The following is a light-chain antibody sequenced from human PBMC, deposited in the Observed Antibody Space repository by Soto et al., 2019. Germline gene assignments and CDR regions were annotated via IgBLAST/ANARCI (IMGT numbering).Light chain of an antibody. Sequence: QSVLTQPPSASGSPGQRVTISCTGSSSNIGAGYDVHWYQQLPGTAPKLLIYGNSNRPSGVPDRFSGSKSGTSASLSITGLQAEDEAEDDCQSCASSLSGSVAVFGGGTKLTVL. CDR1: SSNIGAGYD. J-gene: IGLJ2*01. CDR3: QSCASSLSGSVAV. V-gene: IGLV1-40*01. CDR2: GNS.